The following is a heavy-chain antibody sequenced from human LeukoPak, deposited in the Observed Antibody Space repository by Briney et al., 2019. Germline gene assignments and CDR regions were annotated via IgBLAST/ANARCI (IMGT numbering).Heavy chain of an antibody. D-gene: IGHD6-13*01. CDR3: ARDRGIAAAGTGRGWFDP. Sequence: SETLSLTCTVSGGSISSGGYYWSWIRQHPGKGLEWIGYIYYSGSTYYNPSLKSRVTISVDTSKNQFSLKLSSVTAADTAVYYCARDRGIAAAGTGRGWFDPWGQGTLVTASS. CDR2: IYYSGST. J-gene: IGHJ5*02. V-gene: IGHV4-31*03. CDR1: GGSISSGGYY.